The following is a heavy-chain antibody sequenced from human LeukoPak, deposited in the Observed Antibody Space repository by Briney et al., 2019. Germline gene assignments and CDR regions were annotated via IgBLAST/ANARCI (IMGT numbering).Heavy chain of an antibody. CDR2: INPNSGGT. J-gene: IGHJ4*02. CDR1: GYTFTSYA. D-gene: IGHD3-9*01. CDR3: ARDRVSGYDILTGYDY. Sequence: GASVKVSCKASGYTFTSYAMNWVRQAPGQGLEWMGWINPNSGGTNYAQKFQGRVTMTRDTSISTAYMELSRLKSDDTAVYYCARDRVSGYDILTGYDYWGQGTLVTASS. V-gene: IGHV1-2*02.